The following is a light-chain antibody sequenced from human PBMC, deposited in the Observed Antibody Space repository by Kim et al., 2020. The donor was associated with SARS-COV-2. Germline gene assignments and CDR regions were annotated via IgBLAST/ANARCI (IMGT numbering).Light chain of an antibody. Sequence: GKTAWITGWGHNIGSKNVHWYQQKPGQAPVLVISYDKDRPSGIPERFSGSNSGNTATLTIISVEAGDEAEYFCQVWDSTSDHPGYVFGTGTKVTVL. CDR2: YDK. J-gene: IGLJ1*01. V-gene: IGLV3-21*04. CDR3: QVWDSTSDHPGYV. CDR1: NIGSKN.